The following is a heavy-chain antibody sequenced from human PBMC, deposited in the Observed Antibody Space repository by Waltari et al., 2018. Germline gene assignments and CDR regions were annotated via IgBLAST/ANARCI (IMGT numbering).Heavy chain of an antibody. Sequence: QVQLVQSGAEVKKPGASVKVSCKASGYTFTSYAMHWVRQAPGQRLEWMGWINAGNGNTKYSQEFQGRVTITRDTSASTAYMELSSLRSEDMAVYYCARDLYGSGSYYSTGPFDYWGQGTLVTVSS. CDR1: GYTFTSYA. CDR3: ARDLYGSGSYYSTGPFDY. CDR2: INAGNGNT. V-gene: IGHV1-3*03. D-gene: IGHD3-10*01. J-gene: IGHJ4*02.